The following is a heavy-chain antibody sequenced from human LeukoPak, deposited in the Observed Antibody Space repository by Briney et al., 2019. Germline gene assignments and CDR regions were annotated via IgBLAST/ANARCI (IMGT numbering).Heavy chain of an antibody. V-gene: IGHV3-7*01. CDR2: IKQDGSEK. CDR3: ARDKEEMVRAPYAFGI. D-gene: IGHD3-10*01. CDR1: GFTFSKYW. Sequence: AGGSLRLSCAASGFTFSKYWMSWVRQVPGKGLEWVANIKQDGSEKYYVDSVKGRFTISRDNAKNSLYLQMNSLRAEDTAVYYCARDKEEMVRAPYAFGIWGQGTMVTVSS. J-gene: IGHJ3*02.